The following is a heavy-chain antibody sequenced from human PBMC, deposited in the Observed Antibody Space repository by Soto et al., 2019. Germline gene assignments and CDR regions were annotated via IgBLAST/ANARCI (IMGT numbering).Heavy chain of an antibody. CDR2: ISPYNGKT. J-gene: IGHJ3*02. CDR1: GYTFTSNG. Sequence: QAQLVQSGAEVKKPGASVSISCKASGYTFTSNGFVWVRQAPGHGLEWVGWISPYNGKTEYAKNVQGRVTMTRDTSTSTAYMDLRSLRSDDTAVYYCASDRHNGNRCEAFDIWGQGTMVIVSS. V-gene: IGHV1-18*01. D-gene: IGHD2-8*01. CDR3: ASDRHNGNRCEAFDI.